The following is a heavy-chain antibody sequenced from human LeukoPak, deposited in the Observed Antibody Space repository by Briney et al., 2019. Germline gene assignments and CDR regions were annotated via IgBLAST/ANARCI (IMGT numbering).Heavy chain of an antibody. CDR3: AADHGTYYDFWSGDYGMDV. CDR1: GFTFTSSA. J-gene: IGHJ6*02. Sequence: EASVKVSCKASGFTFTSSAMQWVRQARGQRLEWIGWIAVGSGNTNYAQKFQERVTITRDMSTSTAYMELSSLRSEDTAVYYCAADHGTYYDFWSGDYGMDVWGQGTTVTVSS. V-gene: IGHV1-58*02. D-gene: IGHD3-3*01. CDR2: IAVGSGNT.